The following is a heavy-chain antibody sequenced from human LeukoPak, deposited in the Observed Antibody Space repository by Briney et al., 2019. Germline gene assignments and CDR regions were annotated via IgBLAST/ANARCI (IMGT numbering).Heavy chain of an antibody. CDR1: GFTFSSYA. Sequence: GGSLRLSCAASGFTFSSYAMSWVRQAPGKGLEWVAVISYDGSNKYYADSVKGRFTISRDNSKNTLYLQMNSLRAEDTAVYYCARDWGVVIIVNWFDPWGQGTLVTVSS. V-gene: IGHV3-30-3*01. CDR2: ISYDGSNK. J-gene: IGHJ5*02. CDR3: ARDWGVVIIVNWFDP. D-gene: IGHD3-3*01.